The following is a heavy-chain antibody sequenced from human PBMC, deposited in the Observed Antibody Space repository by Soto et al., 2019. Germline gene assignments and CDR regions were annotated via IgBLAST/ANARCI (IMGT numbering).Heavy chain of an antibody. CDR3: AKSFLAMRHLYQYMDV. J-gene: IGHJ6*03. V-gene: IGHV3-9*01. CDR2: ISWNGVAM. CDR1: GFRFEDYA. Sequence: EVQLVESGGGLVQPGRSLRLSCVVSGFRFEDYAMHWVRQTPGKGLEWVSGISWNGVAMGYADSVKGRFTISRDDAKNSLYLQMNSLRPEDTAVYYCAKSFLAMRHLYQYMDVWGKGTTVTVSS.